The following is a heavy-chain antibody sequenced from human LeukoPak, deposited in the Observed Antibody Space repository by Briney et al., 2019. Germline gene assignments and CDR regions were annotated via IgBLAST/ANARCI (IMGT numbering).Heavy chain of an antibody. D-gene: IGHD3-16*01. CDR3: AGGAINPPSFDY. V-gene: IGHV3-30-3*01. CDR1: GFSFTTSA. J-gene: IGHJ4*02. Sequence: QAGGSLRLSCAASGFSFTTSAMHWVRQAPDKGLERVAVISYDGTNKYYADSVKGRFTISRDNYRNTVSLQMNSLRTEDTALYYCAGGAINPPSFDYWGQGTLVTVSS. CDR2: ISYDGTNK.